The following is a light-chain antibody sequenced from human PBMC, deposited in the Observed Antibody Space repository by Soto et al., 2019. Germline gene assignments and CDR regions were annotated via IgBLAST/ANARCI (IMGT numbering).Light chain of an antibody. CDR2: NVS. V-gene: IGKV2-30*01. CDR1: QSLVYSDGNTY. Sequence: VVMTQSPLSLPVTLGQPASISCRSSQSLVYSDGNTYLNWFQQRPGQSPRRLIYNVSNRDSGVPDRFSGSGSGTDFTLKISRVEAEDGGVYYCMQGTHWPPTFGGGTKVEIK. CDR3: MQGTHWPPT. J-gene: IGKJ4*01.